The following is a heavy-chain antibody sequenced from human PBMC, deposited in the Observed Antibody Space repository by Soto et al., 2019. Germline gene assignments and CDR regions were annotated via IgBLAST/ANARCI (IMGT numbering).Heavy chain of an antibody. CDR2: IIPLYGTV. CDR3: ARVRVIRGVIPSHFGL. CDR1: GGTFNSYG. V-gene: IGHV1-69*06. Sequence: HLAQSGAEVKKPGSSVTVSCKASGGTFNSYGISWVRQAPGQGLDWMGVIIPLYGTVNYAQKFQGRVSITADKSTSTAYMDLNSLRSDDTAVYYCARVRVIRGVIPSHFGLWGQVTQVTVSS. D-gene: IGHD3-10*01. J-gene: IGHJ4*02.